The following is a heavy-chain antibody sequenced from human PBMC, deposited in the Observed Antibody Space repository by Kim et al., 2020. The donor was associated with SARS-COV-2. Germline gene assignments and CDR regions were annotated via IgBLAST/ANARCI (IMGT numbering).Heavy chain of an antibody. V-gene: IGHV3-33*05. J-gene: IGHJ6*02. D-gene: IGHD3-10*01. Sequence: GGSLRLSCAASGFTFSSYGMHWVRQAPGKGLEWVAVISYDGSNKYYADSVKGRFTISRDNSKNTLYLQMNSLRAEDTAVYYCARDEVLLWFGELFIPHYGMDVWGQGTTVTVSS. CDR3: ARDEVLLWFGELFIPHYGMDV. CDR1: GFTFSSYG. CDR2: ISYDGSNK.